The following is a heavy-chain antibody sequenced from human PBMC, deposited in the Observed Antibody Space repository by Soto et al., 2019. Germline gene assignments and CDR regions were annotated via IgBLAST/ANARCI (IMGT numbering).Heavy chain of an antibody. CDR3: AKESNNIMISSLLDY. CDR1: GFTFSSYG. Sequence: GGSLRLSCAASGFTFSSYGMHWVRQAPGKGLEWVAVISYDGSNKYYADSVKGRFTISRDNSKNTLYLQMNSLRAEDTAVYYCAKESNNIMISSLLDYWGQGTLVTVSS. CDR2: ISYDGSNK. V-gene: IGHV3-30*18. D-gene: IGHD3-16*01. J-gene: IGHJ4*02.